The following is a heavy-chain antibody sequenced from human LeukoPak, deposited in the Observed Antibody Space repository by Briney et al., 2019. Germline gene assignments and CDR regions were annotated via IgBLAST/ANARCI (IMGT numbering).Heavy chain of an antibody. CDR3: ARGPQKNGHSSGYPGYFDY. CDR2: ISISSRYI. J-gene: IGHJ4*02. V-gene: IGHV3-21*01. Sequence: GGFLRLSCAASGFTFSSYSITWVRQAPGKGLEWVSSISISSRYINYADSVKGRFTISRDNAKNSLYLQMNSLRAEDTAVYYCARGPQKNGHSSGYPGYFDYWGQGTLVTVSS. CDR1: GFTFSSYS. D-gene: IGHD3-22*01.